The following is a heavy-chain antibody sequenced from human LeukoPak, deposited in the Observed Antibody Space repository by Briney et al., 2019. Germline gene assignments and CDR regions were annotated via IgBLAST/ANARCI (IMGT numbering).Heavy chain of an antibody. CDR2: IYNSGST. Sequence: SSETLSFTCTVSGGTISSYYWRWIRPPPGKELKWSGYIYNSGSTNYNRSLKSRVTISVDTSKNQLSLKLSSVTAADTAVYYCARMAYSSSLVIDYYYYYYMDVWGKGTTVTVSS. CDR3: ARMAYSSSLVIDYYYYYYMDV. CDR1: GGTISSYY. J-gene: IGHJ6*03. D-gene: IGHD6-13*01. V-gene: IGHV4-4*09.